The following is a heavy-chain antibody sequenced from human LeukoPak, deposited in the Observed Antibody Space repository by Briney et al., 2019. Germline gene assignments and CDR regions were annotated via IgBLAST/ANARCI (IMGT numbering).Heavy chain of an antibody. D-gene: IGHD1-7*01. CDR2: IYPGDSDT. J-gene: IGHJ4*02. CDR1: GYTFTSYW. CDR3: ASSGSIGTISTIDY. Sequence: KSGESLKISCKGSGYTFTSYWVGWVRQMPGKGLEWMGSIYPGDSDTRYSPSFQGQVTISADKSISTAYLQWSSLKASDTAMYYCASSGSIGTISTIDYWGQGTLVTVSS. V-gene: IGHV5-51*01.